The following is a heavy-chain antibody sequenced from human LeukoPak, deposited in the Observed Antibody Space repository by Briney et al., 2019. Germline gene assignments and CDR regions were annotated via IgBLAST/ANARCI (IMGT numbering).Heavy chain of an antibody. D-gene: IGHD3-22*01. CDR1: GFTFSSYA. CDR3: ARAYYDSSGYYYSAY. J-gene: IGHJ4*02. V-gene: IGHV3-23*01. CDR2: ISGSGGST. Sequence: PGGSLRLSCAASGFTFSSYAMSWVRQAPGKGLEWVSAISGSGGSTYYADSVKGRFTISRDNAKNSLYLQMNSLRAEDTAVYYCARAYYDSSGYYYSAYWGQGTLVTVSS.